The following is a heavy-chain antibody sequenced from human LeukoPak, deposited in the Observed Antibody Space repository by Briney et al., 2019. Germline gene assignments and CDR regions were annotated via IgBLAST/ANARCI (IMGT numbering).Heavy chain of an antibody. CDR1: GYTFTDHY. J-gene: IGHJ4*02. CDR2: INPNGGGT. CDR3: ARIITSTWYNEFDC. D-gene: IGHD1-14*01. V-gene: IGHV1-2*02. Sequence: ASVKVSCMASGYTFTDHYLHWLRQAPGQGLEYLGWINPNGGGTNFPQKFQGRVTLTIDTTVNTGYMEITKLTSDDTAGYYCARIITSTWYNEFDCWGQGTRVAVSS.